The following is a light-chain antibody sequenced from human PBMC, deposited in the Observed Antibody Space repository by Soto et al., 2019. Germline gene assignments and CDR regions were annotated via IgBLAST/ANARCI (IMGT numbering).Light chain of an antibody. CDR3: QQANSYPWT. CDR2: EVS. Sequence: DILLTQSPSTLSASVGDRVTISGRASQSINKWLAWYQHKPGKAPNLLIYEVSTLHSGVPSRFSGSGSGTESTLTISSLRPDDFATYYCQQANSYPWTFGQGTKVDIK. J-gene: IGKJ1*01. V-gene: IGKV1-5*03. CDR1: QSINKW.